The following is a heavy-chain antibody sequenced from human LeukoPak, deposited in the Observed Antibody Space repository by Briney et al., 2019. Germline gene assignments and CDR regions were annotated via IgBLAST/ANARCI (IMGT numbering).Heavy chain of an antibody. CDR3: ARAMAVAGTAFDY. J-gene: IGHJ4*02. Sequence: GRSLRLSCAASGFTFRSYAMHWVRQAPGKGLDGEAVISYDGSNKYYADSVKGRFTISRDNSKNTLYLQMNSLRAEDTAVYYCARAMAVAGTAFDYWGQGTLVTVSS. D-gene: IGHD6-19*01. V-gene: IGHV3-30-3*01. CDR1: GFTFRSYA. CDR2: ISYDGSNK.